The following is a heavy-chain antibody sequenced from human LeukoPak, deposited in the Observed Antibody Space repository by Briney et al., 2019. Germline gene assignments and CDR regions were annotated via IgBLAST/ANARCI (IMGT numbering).Heavy chain of an antibody. CDR1: GGSISGGGSY. CDR3: ARTTSMGRGLWPRGVKT. CDR2: IYYRGTP. Sequence: SETLSLTCSVSGGSISGGGSYWVWTRQHPGKGLVWIGCIYYRGTPVYHPSLKSRVSFSVDTSKNQFSLKLSSVTAADTAVYYCARTTSMGRGLWPRGVKTGGQGTLDTVSS. D-gene: IGHD3-10*01. V-gene: IGHV4-31*03. J-gene: IGHJ4*02.